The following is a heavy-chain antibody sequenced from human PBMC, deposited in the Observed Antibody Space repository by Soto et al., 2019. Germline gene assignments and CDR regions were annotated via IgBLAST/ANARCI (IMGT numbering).Heavy chain of an antibody. Sequence: GESLKISCKGSGYSFSRYWIAWVRQTPGKGLEWMGLIYPGDSDTRYSPSFQGQVTISADKSITTAYLQWSSLKASDTAIYYSARDKFSGDSSGPHYWGQGTLVTVSS. CDR1: GYSFSRYW. J-gene: IGHJ4*02. V-gene: IGHV5-51*01. D-gene: IGHD3-22*01. CDR2: IYPGDSDT. CDR3: ARDKFSGDSSGPHY.